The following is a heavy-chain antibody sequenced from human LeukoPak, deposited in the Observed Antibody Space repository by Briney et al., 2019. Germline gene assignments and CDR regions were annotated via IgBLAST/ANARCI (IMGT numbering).Heavy chain of an antibody. V-gene: IGHV3-48*04. CDR1: GLIFRNYA. Sequence: GGSLRLSCAASGLIFRNYAMHWVRQAPGKGLEWVSYISSSGSTIYYADSVKGRFTISRDNAKNSLYLQMNSLRAEDTAVYYCARDALDFGSGYYQRNNYYYGMDVGGQGTTVTVSS. CDR2: ISSSGSTI. D-gene: IGHD3-3*01. J-gene: IGHJ6*02. CDR3: ARDALDFGSGYYQRNNYYYGMDV.